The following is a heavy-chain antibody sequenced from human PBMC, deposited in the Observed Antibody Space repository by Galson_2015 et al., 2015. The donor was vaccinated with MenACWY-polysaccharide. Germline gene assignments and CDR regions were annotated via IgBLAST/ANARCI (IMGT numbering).Heavy chain of an antibody. Sequence: SVKVSCKASGYTFTGYYMHWVRQAPGQGLEWMGRINPNSGGTNYAQKFQGRVTMTRDTSISTAYMELSRLRSDDTAVYYCARAYSGYDVDEGQLWLRFDYWGQGTLVTVSS. CDR1: GYTFTGYY. CDR2: INPNSGGT. CDR3: ARAYSGYDVDEGQLWLRFDY. J-gene: IGHJ4*02. V-gene: IGHV1-2*06. D-gene: IGHD5-12*01.